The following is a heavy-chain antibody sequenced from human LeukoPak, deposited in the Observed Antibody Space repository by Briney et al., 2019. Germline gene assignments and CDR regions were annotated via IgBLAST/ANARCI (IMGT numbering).Heavy chain of an antibody. CDR2: INAYNGDT. CDR1: GYTFNTYG. D-gene: IGHD6-25*01. V-gene: IGHV1-18*04. Sequence: ASVKVSCKASGYTFNTYGISWVRQAAGQGLEWMGWINAYNGDTNHAQKFQGRVTMTTATSTTTAYMELGSLRSDDTAVYYCARDGSGHWFDPWGQGTLVTVSS. J-gene: IGHJ5*02. CDR3: ARDGSGHWFDP.